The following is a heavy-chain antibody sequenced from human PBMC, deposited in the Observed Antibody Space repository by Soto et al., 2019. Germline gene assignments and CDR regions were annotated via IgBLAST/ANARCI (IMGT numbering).Heavy chain of an antibody. CDR1: GFTFSSYA. Sequence: PGGSLRLSCAASGFTFSSYAMSWVRQAPGKGLGWVSAISGSGGSTYYADSVKGRFTISRDNSKNTLYLQMNSLRAEDTAVYYCAGYCSGGSCYSYHYWGQGTLVTV. D-gene: IGHD2-15*01. CDR3: AGYCSGGSCYSYHY. CDR2: ISGSGGST. V-gene: IGHV3-23*01. J-gene: IGHJ4*02.